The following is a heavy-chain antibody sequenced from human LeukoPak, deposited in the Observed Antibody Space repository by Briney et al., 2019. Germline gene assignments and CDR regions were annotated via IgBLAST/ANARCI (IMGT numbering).Heavy chain of an antibody. V-gene: IGHV3-21*01. Sequence: GGSLRPSSAASGFTFSSYSVNWVRQAPGKGLEWVSSISSSSSYIYYADSVKGRFTISRDNAKNSLYLQMNCLRAEDTAVYYCARDGRSGIDAFDIRGQGTMVTVSS. CDR3: ARDGRSGIDAFDI. CDR1: GFTFSSYS. J-gene: IGHJ3*02. CDR2: ISSSSSYI. D-gene: IGHD3-10*01.